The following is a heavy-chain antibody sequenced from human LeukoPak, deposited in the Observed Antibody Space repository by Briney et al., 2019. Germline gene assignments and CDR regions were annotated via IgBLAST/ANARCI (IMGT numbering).Heavy chain of an antibody. CDR3: AKYWQSYQLLYFQH. CDR2: ISGSGGST. J-gene: IGHJ1*01. V-gene: IGHV3-23*01. D-gene: IGHD2-2*01. Sequence: GGSLRLSCAASGFTFSSYAMSWVRQAPGKGLEWVSAISGSGGSTYYADSVKGRFTISRDNSKNTLYLQMNGLRAEDTAVYYCAKYWQSYQLLYFQHWGQGTLVTVSS. CDR1: GFTFSSYA.